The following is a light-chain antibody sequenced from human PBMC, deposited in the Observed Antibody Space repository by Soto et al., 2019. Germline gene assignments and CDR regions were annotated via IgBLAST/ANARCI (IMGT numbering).Light chain of an antibody. CDR1: QSVSSD. J-gene: IGKJ1*01. CDR3: QQYNNWPPWT. CDR2: GAS. Sequence: EIVMTQSPATLSVSPGERATLSCRASQSVSSDLAWYHQKPGQAPRLLIYGASTRATGIPARFSGSGSGTEFTLTISSLQSEDFAVYYCQQYNNWPPWTFGQGTRWISN. V-gene: IGKV3-15*01.